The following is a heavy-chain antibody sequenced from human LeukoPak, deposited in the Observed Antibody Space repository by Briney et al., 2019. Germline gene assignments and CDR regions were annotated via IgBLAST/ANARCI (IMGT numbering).Heavy chain of an antibody. D-gene: IGHD3-22*01. Sequence: SQTLSLTCALSGDIFSGNRAAWSWIRQSPARGLEWLGRTYYRSRLYTDYHLSVKSRIAIKPDTSKNQFSLELKSVTPEDTAVYYCARVYYDSSGYWWFDPWGQGTLVTVSS. CDR3: ARVYYDSSGYWWFDP. J-gene: IGHJ5*01. CDR1: GDIFSGNRAA. CDR2: TYYRSRLYT. V-gene: IGHV6-1*01.